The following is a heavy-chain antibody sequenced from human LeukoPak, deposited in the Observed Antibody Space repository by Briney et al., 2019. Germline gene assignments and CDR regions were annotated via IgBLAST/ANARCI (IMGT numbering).Heavy chain of an antibody. D-gene: IGHD1-1*01. J-gene: IGHJ3*02. V-gene: IGHV4-59*01. CDR3: ARSTGDAFDI. CDR2: IYYSGST. Sequence: ETLSLTCTVSGGSISSYYWSWIRQPPGKGLEWIGYIYYSGSTNYNPSLKSRVTISVDTSKNQFSLKLSSVTAADTAVYYCARSTGDAFDIWGQGTMVTVSS. CDR1: GGSISSYY.